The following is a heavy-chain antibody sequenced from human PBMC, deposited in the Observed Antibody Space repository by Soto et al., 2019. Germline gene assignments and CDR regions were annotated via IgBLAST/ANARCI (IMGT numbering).Heavy chain of an antibody. CDR1: GGSISSYY. Sequence: SETLSLTCTVSGGSISSYYWGWIRQPPGKGVGWIWGIYHSGSTNYNPSLKSRVTISVDTSKNQFSLKLTSVTAADTAVYYCARDKITGLFDYWGQGTLVTVSS. V-gene: IGHV4-34*01. D-gene: IGHD2-8*02. CDR3: ARDKITGLFDY. J-gene: IGHJ4*02. CDR2: IYHSGST.